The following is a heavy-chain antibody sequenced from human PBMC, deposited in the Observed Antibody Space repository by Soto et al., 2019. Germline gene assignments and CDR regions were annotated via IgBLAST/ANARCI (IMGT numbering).Heavy chain of an antibody. J-gene: IGHJ4*02. V-gene: IGHV4-34*01. Sequence: QVQLQQWGAGLLKPSETLSLTCAVYGGSFSGYYWSWIRQPPGKGLEWIGEINHSGSTNYNPSLKSRVTISVDTSKNQFSLKLSSVTAADTAVYYCARLGGAVASSGYFDYWGQGTLVTVSS. CDR3: ARLGGAVASSGYFDY. D-gene: IGHD6-19*01. CDR2: INHSGST. CDR1: GGSFSGYY.